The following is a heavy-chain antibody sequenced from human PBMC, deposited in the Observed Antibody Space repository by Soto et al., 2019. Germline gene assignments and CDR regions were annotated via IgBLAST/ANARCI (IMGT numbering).Heavy chain of an antibody. CDR3: ARPGGVTMIVVDSGAFDI. V-gene: IGHV1-69*01. CDR1: GGTFSSYA. D-gene: IGHD3-22*01. J-gene: IGHJ3*02. CDR2: IIPIFGTA. Sequence: QVQLVQSGAEVKKPGSSVKVSCKASGGTFSSYAISWVRQAPGQGLEWMGGIIPIFGTANYAQKFQGRVTITADESTSTAYMELSSLRSEDTAVYYCARPGGVTMIVVDSGAFDIWGQGTMVIVSS.